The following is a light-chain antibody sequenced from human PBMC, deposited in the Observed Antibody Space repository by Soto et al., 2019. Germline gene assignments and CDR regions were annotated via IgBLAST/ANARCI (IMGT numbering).Light chain of an antibody. CDR1: SSDVGGHNY. V-gene: IGLV2-14*01. J-gene: IGLJ1*01. Sequence: QSALTQPASVSGSPGQSITVSCTGTSSDVGGHNYVSWFQQHPGQAPKLLIYEVTTRPSGVSTRFSGSKSGNTASLTISGLQAEDEADYHCSSYSSSGTLFVFGTGIKVTVL. CDR2: EVT. CDR3: SSYSSSGTLFV.